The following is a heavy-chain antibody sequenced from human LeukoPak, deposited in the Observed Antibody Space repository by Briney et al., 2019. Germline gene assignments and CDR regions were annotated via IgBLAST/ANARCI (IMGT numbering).Heavy chain of an antibody. CDR3: ARPDSSSYLSYGMDV. CDR2: IIPIFGTA. CDR1: GGTFSSYA. V-gene: IGHV1-69*06. J-gene: IGHJ6*04. Sequence: ASVKVSCKASGGTFSSYATSWVRQAPGQGLEWMGGIIPIFGTANYAQKFQGRVTITADKSTSTAYMELSSLRSEDTAVYYCARPDSSSYLSYGMDVWGKGTTVTVSS. D-gene: IGHD6-13*01.